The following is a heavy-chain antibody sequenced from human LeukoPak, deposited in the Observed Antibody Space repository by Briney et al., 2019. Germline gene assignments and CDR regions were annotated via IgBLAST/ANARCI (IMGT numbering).Heavy chain of an antibody. CDR2: ISSSSTYI. V-gene: IGHV3-21*01. CDR3: ARDFPRDNDAFDI. CDR1: TFTLSAYG. J-gene: IGHJ3*02. Sequence: PGGSLRLSCTASTFTLSAYGVSWVRQAPGKGLEWVSSISSSSTYIYYADSLKGRFTISRDNAKNSLYLQVNSLRAEDTAVYYCARDFPRDNDAFDIWGQGTMVTVSS.